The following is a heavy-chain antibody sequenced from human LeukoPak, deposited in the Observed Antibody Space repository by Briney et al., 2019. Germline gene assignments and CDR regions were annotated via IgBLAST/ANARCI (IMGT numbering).Heavy chain of an antibody. CDR2: INGRGGST. D-gene: IGHD4-17*01. CDR3: AKTHKTTALDY. V-gene: IGHV3-23*01. CDR1: GFTFSSYA. J-gene: IGHJ4*02. Sequence: TGGSLRLSCAASGFTFSSYAMSWVRQAPGKGLEWVSGINGRGGSTYYADSVKGRFTISRDNSKNTLYLQMNSVRAEDTAVYYCAKTHKTTALDYWGQGTLVTVSS.